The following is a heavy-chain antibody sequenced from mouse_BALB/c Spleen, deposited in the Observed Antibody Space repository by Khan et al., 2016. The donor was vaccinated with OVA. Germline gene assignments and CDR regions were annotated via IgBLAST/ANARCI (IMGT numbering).Heavy chain of an antibody. J-gene: IGHJ2*01. V-gene: IGHV3-2*02. CDR3: ARGKYDGYYFDY. D-gene: IGHD2-14*01. Sequence: EVQLVESGPGLVKPSQSLSLTCTVTGYSITSGYAWNWIRQFPGNKLEWMGYISYSGGTSYNPSLKSRISITRDTSKNQFFLQLNSVTTEDTATYYCARGKYDGYYFDYWGQGTTLTVSS. CDR1: GYSITSGYA. CDR2: ISYSGGT.